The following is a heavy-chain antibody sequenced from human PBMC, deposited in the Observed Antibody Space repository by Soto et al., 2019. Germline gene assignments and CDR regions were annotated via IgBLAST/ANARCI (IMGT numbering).Heavy chain of an antibody. CDR2: IGDDGSNK. Sequence: QVQLVESGGGVVQPGGSLRLSCTTSGFTFNTYGMPWVRQAPGKGLEWVAIIGDDGSNKYYADSVKGRFTISRDNSKNTLYLQMNSLRAEDTALYYCAKADCTGAYCYSCHFNYGVDVWGQGTTVPVSS. CDR1: GFTFNTYG. D-gene: IGHD2-15*01. V-gene: IGHV3-30*02. CDR3: AKADCTGAYCYSCHFNYGVDV. J-gene: IGHJ6*02.